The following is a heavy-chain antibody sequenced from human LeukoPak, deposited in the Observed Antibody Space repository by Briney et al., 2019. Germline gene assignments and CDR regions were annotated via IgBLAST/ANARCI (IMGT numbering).Heavy chain of an antibody. CDR3: AKDTTPPKAGFDP. CDR1: GFTFSTYG. D-gene: IGHD1-14*01. Sequence: GGSLRLSCAASGFTFSTYGMHWVRQAPDKGLECVAFIRYDGSNKYYADSVKGRFTISRDNSKNTLYLQMNSLRAEDTAVYYCAKDTTPPKAGFDPWGQGTLVTVSS. CDR2: IRYDGSNK. V-gene: IGHV3-30*02. J-gene: IGHJ5*02.